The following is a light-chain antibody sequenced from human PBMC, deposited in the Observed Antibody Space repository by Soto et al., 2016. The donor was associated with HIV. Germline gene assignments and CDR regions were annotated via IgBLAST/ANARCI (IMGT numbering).Light chain of an antibody. J-gene: IGLJ1*01. CDR3: QVWDSSRDHYV. CDR1: NIGGKS. CDR2: DDS. V-gene: IGLV3-21*03. Sequence: SYELTQPPSVSVTPGKTASITCGGNNIGGKSVHWYQQRPGQAPVLVVFDDSDRPSGIPERFSGSKSGNTATLTISRVEAGDEADYYCQVWDSSRDHYVFATGTKVTVL.